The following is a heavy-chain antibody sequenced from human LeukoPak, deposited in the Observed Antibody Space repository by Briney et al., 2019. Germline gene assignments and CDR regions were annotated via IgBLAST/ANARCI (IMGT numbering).Heavy chain of an antibody. Sequence: GGSLRLSCAASGFTFSSYSMNWVRQAPGKGLEWVSSISSSSSYIYYADSVKGRFTISRDNAKNSLYLQMNSLRAEDTAVYYCATALGYCSGGSCHDAFDIWGQGTMVTVSS. CDR1: GFTFSSYS. V-gene: IGHV3-21*01. D-gene: IGHD2-15*01. CDR3: ATALGYCSGGSCHDAFDI. J-gene: IGHJ3*02. CDR2: ISSSSSYI.